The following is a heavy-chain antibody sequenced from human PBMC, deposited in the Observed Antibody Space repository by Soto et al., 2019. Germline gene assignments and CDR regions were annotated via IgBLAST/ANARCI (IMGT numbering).Heavy chain of an antibody. CDR2: IYWDEDK. D-gene: IGHD6-25*01. CDR1: GFSLSTSGVG. J-gene: IGHJ5*02. CDR3: EHSAAEAWFDP. Sequence: QITLKASGPALVKPTQTLTLTCTFSGFSLSTSGVGVGWIRQPPGKALEWLALIYWDEDKPYSPSLKSRLTITKDHSKNHVVLTMTNMDPVDTARYYCEHSAAEAWFDPWGQGTLVTVSS. V-gene: IGHV2-5*02.